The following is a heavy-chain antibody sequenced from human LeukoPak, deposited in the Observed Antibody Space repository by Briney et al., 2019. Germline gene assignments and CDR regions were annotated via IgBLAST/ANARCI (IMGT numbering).Heavy chain of an antibody. CDR3: ARAYCSSTSCYSWFDP. J-gene: IGHJ5*02. Sequence: GASVKVSCKASGYTFTGSYMHWMRQAPGQGLEWMGWINPNSGGTNYAQKFQGRVTMTRDTSISTAYMELSRLRSDDTAVYYCARAYCSSTSCYSWFDPWGQGTLVTVSS. V-gene: IGHV1-2*02. D-gene: IGHD2-2*02. CDR2: INPNSGGT. CDR1: GYTFTGSY.